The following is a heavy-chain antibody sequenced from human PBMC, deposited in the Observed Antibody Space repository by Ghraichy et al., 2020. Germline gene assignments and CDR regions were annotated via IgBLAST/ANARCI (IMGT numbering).Heavy chain of an antibody. V-gene: IGHV3-48*01. D-gene: IGHD2/OR15-2a*01. CDR2: INSDSTII. Sequence: GGSLRLSCAASGFTFISYSMNWVRQAPGKGPEWVSNINSDSTIISYADSVKGRFTISRDNAKKSLYRQMNSLRAEDTAVYYCARDNIWAFDIWGQGAMVTVSS. CDR1: GFTFISYS. J-gene: IGHJ3*02. CDR3: ARDNIWAFDI.